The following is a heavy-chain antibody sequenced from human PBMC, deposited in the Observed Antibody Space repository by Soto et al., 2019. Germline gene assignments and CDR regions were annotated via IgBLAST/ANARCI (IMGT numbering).Heavy chain of an antibody. J-gene: IGHJ3*02. CDR2: ISSSGSTM. Sequence: PGGSLRLSCAASGFTFSDYYMSWIRQAPGKGLEWVSYISSSGSTMYYADSVKGRFTISRDNAKNSLYLQMNSLRAEDTAVYYCERDCTAARPARAFDIWGQGTMVTVSS. CDR3: ERDCTAARPARAFDI. D-gene: IGHD6-6*01. V-gene: IGHV3-11*01. CDR1: GFTFSDYY.